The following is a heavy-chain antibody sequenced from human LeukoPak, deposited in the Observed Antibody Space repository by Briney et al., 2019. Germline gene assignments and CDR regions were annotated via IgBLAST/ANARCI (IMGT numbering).Heavy chain of an antibody. V-gene: IGHV1-69*02. D-gene: IGHD3-3*01. J-gene: IGHJ4*02. CDR1: GGTFSSYT. Sequence: SVKVSCKASGGTFSSYTISWVRQAPGQGLEWMGRIIPILGIANYAQKFQGRVTITADKSTSTAYMELSSLRSEDTAVYYRARAYYDFWSGSAFDYWGQGTLVTVSS. CDR2: IIPILGIA. CDR3: ARAYYDFWSGSAFDY.